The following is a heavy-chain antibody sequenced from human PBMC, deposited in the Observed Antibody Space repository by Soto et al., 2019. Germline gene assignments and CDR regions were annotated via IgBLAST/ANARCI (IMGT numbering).Heavy chain of an antibody. D-gene: IGHD2-2*02. Sequence: QVQLQESGPGLVKPSQTLSLTCTVSGGSISSGGYYWSWIRQHPGKGLEWIGYIYYSGSTYYNPSLKSRVTISVDTSKNQFSLKLSSVTAADTAVYYCASLLVNCSSTSCYSYYYYGMDVWGQGTTVTVSS. CDR1: GGSISSGGYY. V-gene: IGHV4-31*03. CDR3: ASLLVNCSSTSCYSYYYYGMDV. CDR2: IYYSGST. J-gene: IGHJ6*02.